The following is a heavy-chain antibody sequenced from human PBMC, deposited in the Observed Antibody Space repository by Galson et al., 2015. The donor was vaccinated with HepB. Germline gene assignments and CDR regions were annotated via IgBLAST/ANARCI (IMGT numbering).Heavy chain of an antibody. J-gene: IGHJ4*02. CDR2: IRSKVNNYAT. D-gene: IGHD5-12*01. CDR3: TRLGDFSGYTSR. Sequence: SLRLSCAASGFTFSGSAIHWVRQASGKGPEWVGRIRSKVNNYATSYVPSLKGRFTISRDDSKNMAYLHMKSLKTEDTAVYYCTRLGDFSGYTSRWGQEPWSPSPQ. CDR1: GFTFSGSA. V-gene: IGHV3-73*01.